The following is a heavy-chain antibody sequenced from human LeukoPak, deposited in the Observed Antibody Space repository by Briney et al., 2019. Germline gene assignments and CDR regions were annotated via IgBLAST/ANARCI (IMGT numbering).Heavy chain of an antibody. CDR2: INPNSGGT. J-gene: IGHJ6*03. CDR1: GDTFTGYY. V-gene: IGHV1-2*02. D-gene: IGHD3-10*01. Sequence: ASPLDSSKPSGDTFTGYYMHWVRQAPGEGVEWMGWINPNSGGTNYAQKFQGRVTMTRDTSISTAYMELSRLRSDDTAVYYCARGGSGSYYYYYYMDVWGKGTTVTVSS. CDR3: ARGGSGSYYYYYYMDV.